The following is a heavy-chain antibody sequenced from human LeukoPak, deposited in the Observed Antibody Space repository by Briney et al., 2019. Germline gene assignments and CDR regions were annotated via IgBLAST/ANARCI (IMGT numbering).Heavy chain of an antibody. CDR1: GFTFSSYS. V-gene: IGHV3-30*02. CDR2: IRYDGSNK. CDR3: AKSLPVVPAREKGDYFDY. J-gene: IGHJ4*02. D-gene: IGHD2-2*01. Sequence: GGSLRLSCAASGFTFSSYSMNWVRQAPGKGLEGVAFIRYDGSNKYYADSVKGRFTISRDNSKNTLYLQMNSLRAEDTAVYYCAKSLPVVPAREKGDYFDYWGQGTLVTVSS.